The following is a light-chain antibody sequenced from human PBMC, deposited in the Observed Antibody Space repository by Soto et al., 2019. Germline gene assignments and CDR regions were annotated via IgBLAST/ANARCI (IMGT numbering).Light chain of an antibody. Sequence: IQMTQSPSSLSACVGDRVTITCRASQSINNYLSWYQQKPGKAPNLLIFGASTLQSGVPSRFSGSGSGTDFTLTISSLQPEDFATYYCLQSYRTPLTFGGGTKADIK. J-gene: IGKJ4*01. CDR2: GAS. V-gene: IGKV1-39*01. CDR3: LQSYRTPLT. CDR1: QSINNY.